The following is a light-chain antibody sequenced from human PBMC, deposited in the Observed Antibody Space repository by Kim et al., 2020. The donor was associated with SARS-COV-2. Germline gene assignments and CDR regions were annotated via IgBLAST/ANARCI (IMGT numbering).Light chain of an antibody. Sequence: VALGQTVRITCQGDSLRSYYASWYQQKPGQAPVLVIYGKNNRPSGIPDRFSGSSSGNTASLSITGAQAEDEADYYCNSRDSSGPVVFGGGTQLTVL. V-gene: IGLV3-19*01. J-gene: IGLJ2*01. CDR2: GKN. CDR3: NSRDSSGPVV. CDR1: SLRSYY.